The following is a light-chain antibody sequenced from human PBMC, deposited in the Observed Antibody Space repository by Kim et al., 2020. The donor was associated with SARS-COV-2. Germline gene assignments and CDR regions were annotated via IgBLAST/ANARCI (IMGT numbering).Light chain of an antibody. V-gene: IGLV2-14*01. CDR1: TSDIGGYDY. CDR2: GVS. CDR3: SSYTSSSTRV. Sequence: QSALTQPASVSGSPGQSITISCTGSTSDIGGYDYVSWYQQHPGKAPKLMIYGVSNRPSGVSNRFSASKSGNTASLTISGLQAEDEADYYCSSYTSSSTRVFGGGTKLTVL. J-gene: IGLJ3*02.